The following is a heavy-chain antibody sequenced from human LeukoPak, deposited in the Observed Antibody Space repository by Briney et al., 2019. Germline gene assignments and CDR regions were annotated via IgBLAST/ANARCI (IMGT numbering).Heavy chain of an antibody. V-gene: IGHV3-23*01. J-gene: IGHJ4*02. Sequence: QTGGSLRLSCAASGFTFSSYAMSWVRQAPGKGLEWVSAISGSGDSTYYADSVKGRFTISRDDAKNSLYLQMSSLRVADTAVYYCASFETVAAYPFDYWGQGTLVTVSS. CDR3: ASFETVAAYPFDY. D-gene: IGHD6-19*01. CDR2: ISGSGDST. CDR1: GFTFSSYA.